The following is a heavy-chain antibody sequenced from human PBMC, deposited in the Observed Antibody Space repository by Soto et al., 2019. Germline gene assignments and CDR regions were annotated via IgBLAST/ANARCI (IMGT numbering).Heavy chain of an antibody. Sequence: QVQLVESGGGVVQPGRSLRLACAASGFSFRTYALHWVRQAPGKGLEWVALISYDGRKKYSADSVKGRFSISRDNSQNTLYLQMNSLRAEDTALYYCARDGSGSFPTYYYYGMDVWGQGTTVTVSS. D-gene: IGHD3-10*01. CDR2: ISYDGRKK. J-gene: IGHJ6*02. CDR1: GFSFRTYA. V-gene: IGHV3-30*04. CDR3: ARDGSGSFPTYYYYGMDV.